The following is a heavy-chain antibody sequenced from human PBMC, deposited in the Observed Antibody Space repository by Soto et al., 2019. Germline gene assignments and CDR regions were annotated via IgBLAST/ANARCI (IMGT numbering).Heavy chain of an antibody. CDR1: GYNFTSYG. Sequence: ASVKVSCKASGYNFTSYGISWVRQAPGQGLEWMGWISAYNGNTNYAQKFQGRVTITRDTSASTAYMELSSLRSEDTAVYYCARAVAVPADFDYWGPGTLVTVSS. D-gene: IGHD6-19*01. V-gene: IGHV1-18*01. J-gene: IGHJ4*02. CDR2: ISAYNGNT. CDR3: ARAVAVPADFDY.